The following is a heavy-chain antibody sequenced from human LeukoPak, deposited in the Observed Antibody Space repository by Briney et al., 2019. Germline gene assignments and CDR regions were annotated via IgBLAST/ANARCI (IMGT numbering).Heavy chain of an antibody. Sequence: SETLSLTCTVSGGSISSYYWSWIRQPPGKGLEWIGYIYYSGSTNYNPSLKSRVTISVDTSKNQFSLKLSSVTAADTAVYYCARVHFYGYYFDYWGQGTLVTVSS. CDR1: GGSISSYY. D-gene: IGHD2/OR15-2a*01. V-gene: IGHV4-59*01. CDR3: ARVHFYGYYFDY. CDR2: IYYSGST. J-gene: IGHJ4*02.